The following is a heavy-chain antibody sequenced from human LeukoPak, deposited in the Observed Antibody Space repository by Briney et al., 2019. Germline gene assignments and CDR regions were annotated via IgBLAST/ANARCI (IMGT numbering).Heavy chain of an antibody. CDR1: GYSISSDYY. V-gene: IGHV4-38-2*02. CDR2: ISHSRST. D-gene: IGHD3-3*01. CDR3: ARGSGDSEGHFFDY. Sequence: SETLSLTCSVSGYSISSDYYWGWIRQPPGKELYWITSISHSRSTYYNSSLKSRVTISVDTSKNEFSLKLTSVTAADTAVYYWARGSGDSEGHFFDYWGQGTLVTVSS. J-gene: IGHJ4*02.